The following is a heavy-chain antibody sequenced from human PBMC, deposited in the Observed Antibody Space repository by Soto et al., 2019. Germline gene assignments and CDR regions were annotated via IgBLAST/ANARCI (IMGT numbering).Heavy chain of an antibody. D-gene: IGHD1-1*01. V-gene: IGHV3-30*03. CDR1: GFTFSSYG. CDR3: ARVPGSD. J-gene: IGHJ4*02. CDR2: ISYDGSNK. Sequence: QVQLVESGGGVVQPGRSLRLSCAASGFTFSSYGMHWVRQAPGKGLEWVAVISYDGSNKYYADSVKGRFTISRVNSKNTLYLQMNSLRAEDTAVYYCARVPGSDWGQGTLVTVSS.